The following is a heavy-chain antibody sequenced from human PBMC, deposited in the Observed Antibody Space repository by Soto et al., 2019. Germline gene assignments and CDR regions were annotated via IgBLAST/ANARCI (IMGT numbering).Heavy chain of an antibody. CDR1: GFTFNNYA. V-gene: IGHV3-23*01. D-gene: IGHD1-26*01. J-gene: IGHJ4*02. CDR3: AKEMPLGGILGAEPLDY. Sequence: VGSLRLSCAASGFTFNNYAMTWIRQAPEKGLEWVATVSDSGETSLSADSVKGRFTISRDNSRKTLYLQMNRLRPEDTATYYCAKEMPLGGILGAEPLDYWGQGTLVTVSS. CDR2: VSDSGETS.